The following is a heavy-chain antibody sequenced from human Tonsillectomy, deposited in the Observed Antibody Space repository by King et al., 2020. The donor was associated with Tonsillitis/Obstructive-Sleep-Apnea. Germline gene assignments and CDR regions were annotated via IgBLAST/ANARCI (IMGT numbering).Heavy chain of an antibody. CDR3: ARDHLSGWSLFDY. D-gene: IGHD6-19*01. V-gene: IGHV1-69*12. J-gene: IGHJ4*02. CDR1: GGTFSSYA. CDR2: IIPIFCTA. Sequence: QLVQSGAEVKKPGSSVKVSCKASGGTFSSYAISWVRQAPGQGLEWMGGIIPIFCTANYAQKSQGRVTITADESTSTAYIELSSLRSEDTAVYYCARDHLSGWSLFDYGGQGTLVTVSS.